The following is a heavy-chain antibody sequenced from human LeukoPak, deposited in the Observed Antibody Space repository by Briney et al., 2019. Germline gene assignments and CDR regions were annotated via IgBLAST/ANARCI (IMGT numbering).Heavy chain of an antibody. CDR3: ARDLPYDSSGNTIEF. CDR2: IYSGGST. Sequence: GGSLRLSCAASGFTVSSNYMSWVRQAPGKGLEWVSVIYSGGSTYYADSVKGRFTISRDNSKNTLYLQMNSLRAGDTAVYYCARDLPYDSSGNTIEFWGQGTLVTVSS. CDR1: GFTVSSNY. D-gene: IGHD3-22*01. J-gene: IGHJ4*02. V-gene: IGHV3-53*01.